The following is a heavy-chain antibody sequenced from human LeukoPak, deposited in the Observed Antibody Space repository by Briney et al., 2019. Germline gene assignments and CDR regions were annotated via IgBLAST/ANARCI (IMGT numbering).Heavy chain of an antibody. CDR3: AKSVEGLSRFFDY. CDR1: GFTFSSYA. Sequence: PGGSLRLSCAASGFTFSSYAMHWVRQAPGKGLEWVAFIRYDGGNKYYADSVKGRFTISRDNSKNTLYLQMNSLRAEDTAVYYCAKSVEGLSRFFDYWGQGTLVTVSS. V-gene: IGHV3-30*02. J-gene: IGHJ4*02. D-gene: IGHD3-3*01. CDR2: IRYDGGNK.